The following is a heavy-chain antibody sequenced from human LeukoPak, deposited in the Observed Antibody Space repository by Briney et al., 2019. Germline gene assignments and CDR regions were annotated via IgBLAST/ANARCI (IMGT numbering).Heavy chain of an antibody. CDR2: INWNGGRT. J-gene: IGHJ3*02. CDR1: GFTFDDYG. D-gene: IGHD5-24*01. Sequence: GGSLRHSCAASGFTFDDYGMSWVRQAPGKGLEWVSGINWNGGRTGYADSVKGRFTISRDNAKNSMYLQMNSLRAEDTALYYCARGKDGYNFHAFDIWGQGTMVTVSS. CDR3: ARGKDGYNFHAFDI. V-gene: IGHV3-20*04.